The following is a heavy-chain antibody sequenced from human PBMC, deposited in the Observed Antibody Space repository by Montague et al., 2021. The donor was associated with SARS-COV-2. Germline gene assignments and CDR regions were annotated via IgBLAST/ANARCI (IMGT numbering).Heavy chain of an antibody. CDR3: ARIQATVNAFDI. J-gene: IGHJ3*02. Sequence: PALVKPTQTLTLTCTFSGFSLSTSGMCVSWIRQPPGKALEWLARMDWDDDKYYSPSLKTRLTISKDTSKNQVVLTMTNMDPVDTATYYCARIQATVNAFDIWGQGTMVTVSS. V-gene: IGHV2-70*11. D-gene: IGHD4-17*01. CDR1: GFSLSTSGMC. CDR2: MDWDDDK.